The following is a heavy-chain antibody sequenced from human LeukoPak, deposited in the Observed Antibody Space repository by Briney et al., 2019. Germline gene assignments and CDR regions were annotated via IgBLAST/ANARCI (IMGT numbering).Heavy chain of an antibody. J-gene: IGHJ3*02. Sequence: SQTLSLTCTVSGGSISSGGYSWSWIRQHPGKGLEWIGYIYYSGSTNYNPSLKSRVTISVDTSKNQFSLKLSSVTAADTAVYYCARPQDYGDGAFDIWGQETMVTVSS. CDR1: GGSISSGGYS. CDR3: ARPQDYGDGAFDI. D-gene: IGHD4-17*01. V-gene: IGHV4-31*03. CDR2: IYYSGST.